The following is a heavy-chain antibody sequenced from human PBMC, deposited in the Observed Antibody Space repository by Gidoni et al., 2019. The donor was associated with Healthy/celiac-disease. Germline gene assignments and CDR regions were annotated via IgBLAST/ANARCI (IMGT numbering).Heavy chain of an antibody. D-gene: IGHD4-17*01. CDR1: GFTFSSYG. J-gene: IGHJ4*02. Sequence: QVQLVESGGGVVQPGRSLRLSCAASGFTFSSYGMHWVRQAPGKGLEWVAVIWYDGSNKYYADSVKGRFTISRDNSKNTLYLQMNSLRAEDTAVYYCARGLYGDYYLIDYWGQGTLVTVSS. CDR3: ARGLYGDYYLIDY. CDR2: IWYDGSNK. V-gene: IGHV3-33*01.